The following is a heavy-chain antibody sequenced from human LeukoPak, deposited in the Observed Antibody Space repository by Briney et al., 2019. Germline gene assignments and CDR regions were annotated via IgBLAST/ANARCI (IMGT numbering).Heavy chain of an antibody. V-gene: IGHV1-2*02. Sequence: ASVKVSCKASGYTFTGYYMHWVRQAPGQGLEWMGWINPNRGGTNYAQKFQGRVTMTRDTSMSTAYMELSRLRSEDTAVYYCASSGHGGNTFDYWGEGTLVTVSS. CDR3: ASSGHGGNTFDY. CDR1: GYTFTGYY. CDR2: INPNRGGT. D-gene: IGHD4-23*01. J-gene: IGHJ4*02.